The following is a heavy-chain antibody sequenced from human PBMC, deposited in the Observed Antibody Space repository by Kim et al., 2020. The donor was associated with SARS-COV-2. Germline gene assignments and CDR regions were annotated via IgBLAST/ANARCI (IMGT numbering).Heavy chain of an antibody. D-gene: IGHD2-2*01. CDR1: GFTFSSYA. J-gene: IGHJ6*02. CDR2: ISSNGGST. V-gene: IGHV3-64D*09. CDR3: VKGRGIVVVPAASYYYYGMDV. Sequence: GGSLRLSCSASGFTFSSYAMHWVRQAPGKGLEDVSAISSNGGSTYYADSVKGRFTISRDNSKNTLYLQMSSLRAEDTAVYYCVKGRGIVVVPAASYYYYGMDVWGQGPTVTVSS.